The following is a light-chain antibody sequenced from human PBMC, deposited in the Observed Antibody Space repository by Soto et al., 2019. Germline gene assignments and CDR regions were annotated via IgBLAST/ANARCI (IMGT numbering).Light chain of an antibody. CDR2: EVS. CDR3: SSYTSSSTVV. J-gene: IGLJ2*01. V-gene: IGLV2-14*01. CDR1: SSDVGSYKY. Sequence: QSALTQPPSASGSPGQSVTISCTGTSSDVGSYKYVSWYQQHSGKAPKLMIYEVSNRPSGVSNRFSGSKSGNTASLTISGLQAEDEADYYCSSYTSSSTVVFGGGTKLTVL.